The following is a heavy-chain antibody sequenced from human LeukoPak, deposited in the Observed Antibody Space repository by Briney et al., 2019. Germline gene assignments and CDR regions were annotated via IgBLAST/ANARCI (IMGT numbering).Heavy chain of an antibody. CDR3: AKDYPGVITNGIDY. J-gene: IGHJ4*02. CDR2: ISYDGSNK. D-gene: IGHD3-10*01. Sequence: GRSLRLSCAASGFTFSSYGMHWVRQAPGKGLEWVAVISYDGSNKYYADSVKGRFTISRDNSKNTLYLQMNSLKAEDTAVYYWAKDYPGVITNGIDYWGQGTLVTVSS. CDR1: GFTFSSYG. V-gene: IGHV3-30*18.